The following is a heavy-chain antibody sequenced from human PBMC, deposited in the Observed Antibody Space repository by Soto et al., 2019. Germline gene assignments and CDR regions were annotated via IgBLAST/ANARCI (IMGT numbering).Heavy chain of an antibody. J-gene: IGHJ4*02. CDR2: IYDNGIT. D-gene: IGHD3-22*01. CDR3: ARTYDSNGYANEFDS. CDR1: GRSITSNY. Sequence: QVVLQESGPGLVKPSEPRSLPCSVSGRSITSNYGSGVRQPPGKGLEWIGYIYDNGITSQNPSLKSRVTMSADTSQNQFSLKLTSVTGADTAVYYCARTYDSNGYANEFDSWGQGILVTVTS. V-gene: IGHV4-59*12.